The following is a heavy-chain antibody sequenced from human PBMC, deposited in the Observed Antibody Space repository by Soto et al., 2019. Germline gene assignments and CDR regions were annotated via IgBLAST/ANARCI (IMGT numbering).Heavy chain of an antibody. D-gene: IGHD3-3*01. CDR3: AKTVQISGSYYYGMDV. V-gene: IGHV3-23*01. J-gene: IGHJ6*02. Sequence: EVQLLESGGGLVQPGGSLRLSCAASGFTFSNYAMSWVRQAPGKGLEWVSAISVGGVSTNYADSVKGRFTISRDNSKNTVYLQMKSLRVEDTAVYYCAKTVQISGSYYYGMDVWGQGTTVTVSS. CDR2: ISVGGVST. CDR1: GFTFSNYA.